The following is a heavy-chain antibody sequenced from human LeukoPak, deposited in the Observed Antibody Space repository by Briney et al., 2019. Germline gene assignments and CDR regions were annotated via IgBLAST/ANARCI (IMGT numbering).Heavy chain of an antibody. CDR1: GFTFSDYY. D-gene: IGHD3-22*01. J-gene: IGHJ3*02. CDR2: ISSGGSWK. V-gene: IGHV3-11*01. CDR3: ARDETQRQSDYDSSGYSPDAFDI. Sequence: PGGSLRLSCAASGFTFSDYYMNWIRQAPGKGLEWVSYISSGGSWKYYADSVRGRFTISRDNAKNSLFLQMNSLSAEDTAIYYCARDETQRQSDYDSSGYSPDAFDIWGQGTMVIVSS.